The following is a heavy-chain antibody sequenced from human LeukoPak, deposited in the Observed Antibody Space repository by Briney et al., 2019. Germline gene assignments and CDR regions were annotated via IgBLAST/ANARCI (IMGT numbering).Heavy chain of an antibody. CDR1: GFTFSSYS. Sequence: PGGSLRLSCAASGFTFSSYSMNWVRQAPGKGLEWVSYISSSSSTICYADSVKGRFTISRDNAKNSLYLQMNSLRAEDTAVYYCARERRREYSSHNPFPWFDPWGQGTLVTVSS. J-gene: IGHJ5*02. D-gene: IGHD6-6*01. CDR3: ARERRREYSSHNPFPWFDP. V-gene: IGHV3-48*04. CDR2: ISSSSSTI.